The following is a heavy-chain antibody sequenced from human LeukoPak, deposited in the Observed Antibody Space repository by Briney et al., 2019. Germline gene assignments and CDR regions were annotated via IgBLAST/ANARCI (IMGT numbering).Heavy chain of an antibody. D-gene: IGHD3-3*01. J-gene: IGHJ4*02. CDR3: ARKNYDFWSGYYINFDY. CDR2: ISAYNGNT. Sequence: GASVKVSCKASRYTFTRYGISWVRQAPGQGLEWMGWISAYNGNTNYAQKLQGRVTMTTDTSTSTAYMELRSLRSDDTAVYYCARKNYDFWSGYYINFDYWGQGTLVTVSS. V-gene: IGHV1-18*01. CDR1: RYTFTRYG.